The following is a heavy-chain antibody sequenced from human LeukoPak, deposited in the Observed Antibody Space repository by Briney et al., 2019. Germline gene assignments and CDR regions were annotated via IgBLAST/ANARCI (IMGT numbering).Heavy chain of an antibody. Sequence: TPSETLSLTCTVSGASINTADYYWTWIRQPAGKGQEWIGRLNTGGSTTYNPSLKSRVTISVDTSKNQFSLKLTSMTAADTAVYYCAKDSAGGYYDSSGFGSYYYMDVWGTGTTVTVSS. J-gene: IGHJ6*03. D-gene: IGHD3-22*01. V-gene: IGHV4-61*02. CDR1: GASINTADYY. CDR3: AKDSAGGYYDSSGFGSYYYMDV. CDR2: LNTGGST.